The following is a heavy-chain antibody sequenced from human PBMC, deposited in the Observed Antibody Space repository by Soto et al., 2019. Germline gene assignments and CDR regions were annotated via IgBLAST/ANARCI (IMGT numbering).Heavy chain of an antibody. CDR1: GDSVSSNSAA. Sequence: SQTLSLTCAISGDSVSSNSAAWNWIRQSPSRGLEWLGRTYYRSKWYNDYAVSVKSRITINPDTSKNQFSLQLNSVTPEDTAVYYCARGEVGGYSYGYNYYYGMDVRGQGTTVTVSS. CDR2: TYYRSKWYN. D-gene: IGHD5-18*01. CDR3: ARGEVGGYSYGYNYYYGMDV. V-gene: IGHV6-1*01. J-gene: IGHJ6*02.